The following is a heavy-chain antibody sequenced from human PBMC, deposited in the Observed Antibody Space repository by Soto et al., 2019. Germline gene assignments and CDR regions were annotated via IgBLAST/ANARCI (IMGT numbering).Heavy chain of an antibody. D-gene: IGHD6-19*01. CDR2: ISSSSSTI. Sequence: EVQLVESGGGLVQPGGSLRLSCAASGFTFSSYSMNWVRQAPGKGLEWVSYISSSSSTIYYADSVKGRFTISRDNAKNSLYLQMNSLIDEDTAVYYCARDDHSSGWCFDYWGQGTLVTVSS. V-gene: IGHV3-48*02. J-gene: IGHJ4*02. CDR1: GFTFSSYS. CDR3: ARDDHSSGWCFDY.